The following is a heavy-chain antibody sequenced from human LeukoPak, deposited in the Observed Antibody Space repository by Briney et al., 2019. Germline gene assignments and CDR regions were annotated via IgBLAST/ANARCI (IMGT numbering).Heavy chain of an antibody. D-gene: IGHD2/OR15-2a*01. J-gene: IGHJ4*02. Sequence: KASETLSLTCAVYGGSFSGYYWSWIRKPPGKGLEWIGEINHSGSTNYNPSLKSRVTISVDTSKNQFSLKLSSVTAADTAVYYCARRGLYGLIYWGQETLVTVSS. CDR3: ARRGLYGLIY. CDR2: INHSGST. CDR1: GGSFSGYY. V-gene: IGHV4-34*01.